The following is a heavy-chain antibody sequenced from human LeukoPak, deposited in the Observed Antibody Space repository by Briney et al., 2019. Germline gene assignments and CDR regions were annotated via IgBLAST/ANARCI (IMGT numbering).Heavy chain of an antibody. J-gene: IGHJ4*02. Sequence: GGSLRLSCEASGFPLSSYSINWVRQAPGKGLEWVSYISASGGNIYYLDSVKGRFTVSRDNARKSLFLQMNNARVEDTAFYYCVRVKGTYFDYWGQGALVAVSS. D-gene: IGHD1-1*01. CDR3: VRVKGTYFDY. CDR2: ISASGGNI. V-gene: IGHV3-48*01. CDR1: GFPLSSYS.